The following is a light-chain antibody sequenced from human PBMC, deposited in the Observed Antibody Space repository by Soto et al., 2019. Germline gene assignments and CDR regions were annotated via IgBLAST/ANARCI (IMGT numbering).Light chain of an antibody. CDR1: SSVVGSYNR. J-gene: IGLJ1*01. CDR2: EVS. CDR3: QSYDSSLSGYV. Sequence: QSGLTDPPAVSGSPGQSVAISCTGTSSVVGSYNRVSWYQQPPGAAPKLIIYEVSNRPSGVPDRFSGSKSGTSASLAITGLQAEDEADYYCQSYDSSLSGYVFGTGTKVTVL. V-gene: IGLV2-18*02.